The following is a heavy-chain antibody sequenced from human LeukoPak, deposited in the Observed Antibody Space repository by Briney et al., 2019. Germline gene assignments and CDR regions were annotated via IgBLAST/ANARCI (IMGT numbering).Heavy chain of an antibody. CDR3: ARHGFPCNGGSCYVNWFDP. D-gene: IGHD2-15*01. CDR1: GGSISSSSYY. V-gene: IGHV4-39*01. Sequence: PSETLSLTCTVSGGSISSSSYYWGWIRQPPGKGLEWIGSIYHRGSTYYNPSLKSRVTISVDTSKNQFSLKVSSVTAADTAVFYCARHGFPCNGGSCYVNWFDPWGQGTLVTVAS. CDR2: IYHRGST. J-gene: IGHJ5*02.